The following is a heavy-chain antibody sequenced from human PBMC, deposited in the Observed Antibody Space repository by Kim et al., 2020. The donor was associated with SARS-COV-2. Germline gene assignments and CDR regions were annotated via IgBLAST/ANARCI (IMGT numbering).Heavy chain of an antibody. V-gene: IGHV1-69*01. CDR3: AGDLPRGGYYYDDAFDI. J-gene: IGHJ3*02. Sequence: YQGRVTITADESTSTAYMELSSLRSEDTAVYYCAGDLPRGGYYYDDAFDIWGQGTMVTVSS. D-gene: IGHD3-22*01.